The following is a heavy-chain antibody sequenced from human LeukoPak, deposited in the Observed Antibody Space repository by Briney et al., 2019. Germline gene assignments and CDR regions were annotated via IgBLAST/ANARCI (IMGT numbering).Heavy chain of an antibody. CDR3: ARQMYSSGVVGYFDY. CDR2: IDWDDDK. D-gene: IGHD6-19*01. CDR1: GFSLSTSGVC. V-gene: IGHV2-70*11. J-gene: IGHJ4*02. Sequence: SGPTLVNPTETLTLTCTFSGFSLSTSGVCVSWIRQPPGKALEWLARIDWDDDKYYSTSLKTRLTISKDTSKNQVVLTMTNMDPVDTATYYCARQMYSSGVVGYFDYWGQGTLVTVSS.